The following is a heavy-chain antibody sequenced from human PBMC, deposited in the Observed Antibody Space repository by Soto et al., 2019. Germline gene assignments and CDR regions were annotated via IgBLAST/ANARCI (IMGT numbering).Heavy chain of an antibody. CDR2: MNPNSGNT. CDR1: GYTFTSYD. J-gene: IGHJ4*02. D-gene: IGHD3-10*01. V-gene: IGHV1-8*01. Sequence: VKVSCKASGYTFTSYDINWVRQATGQGLEWMGWMNPNSGNTGYAQKFQGRVTMTRNTSISTAYMELSSLRSEDTAVYYCAIWFGELWVFDYWGQGTLVTVSS. CDR3: AIWFGELWVFDY.